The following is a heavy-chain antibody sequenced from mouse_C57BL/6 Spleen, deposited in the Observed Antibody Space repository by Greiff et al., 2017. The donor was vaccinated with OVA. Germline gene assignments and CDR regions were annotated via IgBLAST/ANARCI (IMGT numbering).Heavy chain of an antibody. V-gene: IGHV2-6*03. J-gene: IGHJ4*01. D-gene: IGHD1-1*01. CDR1: GFSLTSYG. Sequence: VKVVESGPGLVAPSQSLSITCTVSGFSLTSYGVHWVRQPPGKGLEWLVVIWSDGSTTYNSALNARLSISKDNSKSQVFLKMHSLQTDDTAMYYCARACYYEAMDYWGQGTSVTVSS. CDR3: ARACYYEAMDY. CDR2: IWSDGST.